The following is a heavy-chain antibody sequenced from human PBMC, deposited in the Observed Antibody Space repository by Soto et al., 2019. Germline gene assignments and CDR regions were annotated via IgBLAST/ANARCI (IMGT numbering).Heavy chain of an antibody. V-gene: IGHV1-18*01. CDR1: GGTFSSYA. CDR2: ISAYNGNT. J-gene: IGHJ5*02. Sequence: ASVKVSCKASGGTFSSYAISWVRQAPGQGLEWMGWISAYNGNTNYAQKLQGRVTMTTDTSTSTAYMELRSLRSDDTAVYYCARDGGKGPGGWFDPWGQGTLVTVSS. CDR3: ARDGGKGPGGWFDP. D-gene: IGHD3-16*01.